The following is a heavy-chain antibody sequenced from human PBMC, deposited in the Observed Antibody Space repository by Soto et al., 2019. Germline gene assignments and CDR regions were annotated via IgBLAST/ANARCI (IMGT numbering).Heavy chain of an antibody. J-gene: IGHJ4*01. V-gene: IGHV3-21*06. CDR1: GITLPRNR. CDR3: AREFEYLTSKVDD. D-gene: IGHD2-2*01. Sequence: GGFLRLSCAVSGITLPRNRMNWGRQAPVKGLEWFSSISRTTSYKVYRDSMKGRITISRDNARNSLYLEMNSLRAEDTAVYYSAREFEYLTSKVDDWGQGTLVTVSS. CDR2: ISRTTSYK.